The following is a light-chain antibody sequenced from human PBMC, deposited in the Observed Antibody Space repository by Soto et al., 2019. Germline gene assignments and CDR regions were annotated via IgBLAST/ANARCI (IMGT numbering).Light chain of an antibody. V-gene: IGLV2-23*01. CDR1: SSDVGGSDL. CDR2: EGT. Sequence: QSALTQPASVSASPGQSITISCTGTSSDVGGSDLVSWYQHYPGKAPELIIYEGTKRPSGVSNRFSGSKSGNTASLTISGLQAEDEADYYCSSYAGGRVIFGGGTKLTVL. CDR3: SSYAGGRVI. J-gene: IGLJ2*01.